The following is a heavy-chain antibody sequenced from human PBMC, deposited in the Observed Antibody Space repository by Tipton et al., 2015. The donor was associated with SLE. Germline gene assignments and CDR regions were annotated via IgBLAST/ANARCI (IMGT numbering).Heavy chain of an antibody. D-gene: IGHD4-17*01. Sequence: GLVKPSGTLSLTCTVSGASISSSSYYWVWFRQPPGKGLEWIGQINHSGTTNYNPSLKSRVSISVDTSKNQFSLKLSSLTAADTAVYYCARGLYGDEPGYWGQGTLVTVSS. CDR3: ARGLYGDEPGY. V-gene: IGHV4-39*07. J-gene: IGHJ4*02. CDR2: INHSGTT. CDR1: GASISSSSYY.